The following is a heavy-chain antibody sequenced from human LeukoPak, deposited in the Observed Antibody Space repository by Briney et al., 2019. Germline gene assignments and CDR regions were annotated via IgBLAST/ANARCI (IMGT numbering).Heavy chain of an antibody. CDR1: GGSISSGDYY. J-gene: IGHJ5*02. CDR2: IYYSGST. V-gene: IGHV4-30-4*01. D-gene: IGHD2-2*01. Sequence: SETLPLTCTVSGGSISSGDYYWSWIRQPPGKGLEWIGYIYYSGSTYYNPSLKSRVTISVDRSKNQFSLKLSSVTAADTAVYYCARAVPAAICVEWFDPWGQGTLVTVSS. CDR3: ARAVPAAICVEWFDP.